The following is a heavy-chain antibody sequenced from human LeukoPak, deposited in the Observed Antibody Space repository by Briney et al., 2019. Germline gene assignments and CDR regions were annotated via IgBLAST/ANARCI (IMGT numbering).Heavy chain of an antibody. V-gene: IGHV1-8*03. CDR1: GYTFTSYD. Sequence: GASVKVSCKASGYTFTSYDINWVRQATGQGLEWMGWMNPNSGNTGYAQKFQGRVTITRNTSISTAYKELSSLRSEDTAVYYCARGPRDSSGSSFDYWGQGTLVTVSS. J-gene: IGHJ4*02. CDR2: MNPNSGNT. CDR3: ARGPRDSSGSSFDY. D-gene: IGHD3-22*01.